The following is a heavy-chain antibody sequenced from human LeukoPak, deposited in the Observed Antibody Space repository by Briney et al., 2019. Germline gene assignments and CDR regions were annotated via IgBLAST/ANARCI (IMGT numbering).Heavy chain of an antibody. D-gene: IGHD6-13*01. V-gene: IGHV3-23*01. J-gene: IGHJ4*02. Sequence: GGSLRLSCAASGFTFSSSAMSWVRQAPGKGLEWVSAISNNGGYTYYADSVQGRFTISRDNSKNTLYLQMNSLRAEDTAVYYCAKKRAAAGSFFDYWGQGTLVTVSS. CDR3: AKKRAAAGSFFDY. CDR2: ISNNGGYT. CDR1: GFTFSSSA.